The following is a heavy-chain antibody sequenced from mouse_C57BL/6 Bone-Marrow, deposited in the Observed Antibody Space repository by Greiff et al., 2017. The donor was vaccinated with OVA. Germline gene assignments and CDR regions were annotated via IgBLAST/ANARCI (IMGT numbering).Heavy chain of an antibody. Sequence: QVHVKQPGAELVKPGASVKLSCKASGYTFTSYWMHWVKQRPGQGLEWIGMIHPNSGSTNYNEKFKSKATLTVDKSSSTAYMQLSSLTSEDSAVYYCARKGYYGSSYFDYWGQGTTLTVSS. CDR1: GYTFTSYW. CDR2: IHPNSGST. J-gene: IGHJ2*01. CDR3: ARKGYYGSSYFDY. D-gene: IGHD1-1*01. V-gene: IGHV1-64*01.